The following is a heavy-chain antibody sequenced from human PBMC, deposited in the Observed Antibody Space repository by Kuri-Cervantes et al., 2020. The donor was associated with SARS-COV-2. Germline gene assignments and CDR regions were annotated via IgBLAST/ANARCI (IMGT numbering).Heavy chain of an antibody. D-gene: IGHD3-3*01. V-gene: IGHV4-39*01. CDR1: GGSISSSSYY. CDR3: ARQMMSSITIFGVVITRNWFDP. Sequence: SETLSLTCTVSGGSISSSSYYWGWIRQPPGKGLEWIGSIYYTGNTYYSASLKSRVTISVDTSKNQFSLKLSSVTAADTAVYYCARQMMSSITIFGVVITRNWFDPWGQGTLVTVYS. J-gene: IGHJ5*02. CDR2: IYYTGNT.